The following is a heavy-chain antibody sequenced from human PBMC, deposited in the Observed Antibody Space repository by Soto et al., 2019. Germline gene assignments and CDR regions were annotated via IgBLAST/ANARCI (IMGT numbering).Heavy chain of an antibody. J-gene: IGHJ5*02. CDR3: ARDGGHRVDWFDP. CDR1: GGSFSNYA. V-gene: IGHV1-69*06. CDR2: IIPMLETP. Sequence: QVQLVQSGAEVKKPGSSVKVSCKASGGSFSNYALSWVRQAPGQGFEWMGGIIPMLETPSYSQKFQGRVRITADKSTRTIYMELSSLRSEDTAVYYCARDGGHRVDWFDPWGQGTLVTVSS. D-gene: IGHD2-15*01.